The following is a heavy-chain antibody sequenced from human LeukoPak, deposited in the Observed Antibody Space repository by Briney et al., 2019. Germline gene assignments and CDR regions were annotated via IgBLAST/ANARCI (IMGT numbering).Heavy chain of an antibody. CDR3: ARDPYGIVGLGGYFDY. CDR2: ISYDGSNK. D-gene: IGHD1-26*01. J-gene: IGHJ4*02. Sequence: PGGSLRLSCAASGFTFSSYAMHWVRQAPGKGLEWVAVISYDGSNKYYADSVKGRFTISRDNSKNTLYLQMNSLRAEDTAVYYCARDPYGIVGLGGYFDYWGQGTLVTVSS. CDR1: GFTFSSYA. V-gene: IGHV3-30*04.